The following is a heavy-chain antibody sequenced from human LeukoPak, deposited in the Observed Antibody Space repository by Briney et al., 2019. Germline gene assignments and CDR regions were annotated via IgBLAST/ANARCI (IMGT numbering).Heavy chain of an antibody. CDR2: IYHSGST. CDR3: ARDSYYDSSGY. J-gene: IGHJ4*02. CDR1: GGSISSGGYS. Sequence: SETLSLTCAVSGGSISSGGYSWSWIRQPPGKGLEWIGYIYHSGSTYYNPSLKSRVTISVDRSKNQFSLKLSSVTAADTAVYYCARDSYYDSSGYWGQGTLVTVSS. D-gene: IGHD3-22*01. V-gene: IGHV4-30-2*01.